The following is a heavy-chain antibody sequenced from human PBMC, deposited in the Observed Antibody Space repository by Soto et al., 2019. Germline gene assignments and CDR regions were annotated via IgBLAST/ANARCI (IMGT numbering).Heavy chain of an antibody. CDR2: ISAFNGNT. CDR1: GYSFTNYG. Sequence: QDQLVQSGAEVKKPGASVTVSCKASGYSFTNYGITWVRQAPGQGLEWMGWISAFNGNTHYAQKHQGRVTMTTDASTSTAYMELRSLRSDDTAVYYCARDRGVAPPVAGNTHYYYYMDVWGKGTTVIVSS. J-gene: IGHJ6*03. CDR3: ARDRGVAPPVAGNTHYYYYMDV. D-gene: IGHD6-19*01. V-gene: IGHV1-18*01.